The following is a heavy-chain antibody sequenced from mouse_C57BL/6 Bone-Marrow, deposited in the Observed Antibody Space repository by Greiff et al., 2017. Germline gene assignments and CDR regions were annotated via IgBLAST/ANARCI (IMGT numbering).Heavy chain of an antibody. J-gene: IGHJ1*03. V-gene: IGHV1-55*01. CDR2: IYPGSGST. Sequence: QVQLQQPGAELVKPGASVKMSCKASGYTFTSYWITWVKQRPGQGLEWIGDIYPGSGSTNYNEKFKSKATLTVDTSSSTAYMQLSSLTSEASAVYYCASTLYWYFDVWGTGTTVTVSS. CDR3: ASTLYWYFDV. CDR1: GYTFTSYW.